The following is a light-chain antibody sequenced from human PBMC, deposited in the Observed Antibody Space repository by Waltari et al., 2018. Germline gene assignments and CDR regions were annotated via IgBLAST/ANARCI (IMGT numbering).Light chain of an antibody. CDR2: RTT. V-gene: IGLV1-47*01. J-gene: IGLJ3*02. CDR3: AAWADSLSGWV. Sequence: QSVLTQPPSASGTPGQRVIISCSESTSSIAINYIYWYQQVPGTAPKLPIYRTTQRPSGVPDRFSGSKSGTSASLAISGLRSDDESDYYCAAWADSLSGWVFGGGTKLTVL. CDR1: TSSIAINY.